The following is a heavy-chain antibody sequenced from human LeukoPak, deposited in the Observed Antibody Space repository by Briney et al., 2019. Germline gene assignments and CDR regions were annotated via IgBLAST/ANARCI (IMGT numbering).Heavy chain of an antibody. Sequence: PGGSLRLSCAASGFTFSSYSMNWVRQAPGKGLEWVSSISSSSSYIYYADSVNGRFTVSRDSAKNTLYLQMNSLRAEDTAVYYCARGPFAYSSPAAAFDIWGQGTMVTVSS. D-gene: IGHD6-13*01. J-gene: IGHJ3*02. CDR1: GFTFSSYS. CDR3: ARGPFAYSSPAAAFDI. CDR2: ISSSSSYI. V-gene: IGHV3-21*01.